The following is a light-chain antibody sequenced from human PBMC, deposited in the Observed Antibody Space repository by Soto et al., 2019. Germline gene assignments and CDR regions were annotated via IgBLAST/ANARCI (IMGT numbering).Light chain of an antibody. J-gene: IGLJ3*02. CDR3: SSYAGSISWV. CDR2: EVI. Sequence: QSALTQHPSASGSPGQSVTISCTGTSSDVGGYNYVSWYQQHPGKAPKLVIYEVIKRPSGVPDRFSGSKSGNTASLTVSGLQAEDEADYYCSSYAGSISWVFGGGTQLTVL. V-gene: IGLV2-8*01. CDR1: SSDVGGYNY.